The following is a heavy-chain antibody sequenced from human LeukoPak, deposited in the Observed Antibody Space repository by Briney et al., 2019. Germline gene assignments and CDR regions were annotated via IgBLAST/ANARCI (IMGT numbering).Heavy chain of an antibody. CDR3: AIAYQSINDFWSGFPFDP. CDR2: INHSGST. CDR1: GGSFSGYY. V-gene: IGHV4-34*01. D-gene: IGHD3-3*01. Sequence: PSETLSLTCAVYGGSFSGYYWSWIRQPPGKGLEWIGEINHSGSTNYNPSLKSRVTISVDTSKNQFSLKLSSATAADTAVYYCAIAYQSINDFWSGFPFDPWGQGTLVTVSS. J-gene: IGHJ5*02.